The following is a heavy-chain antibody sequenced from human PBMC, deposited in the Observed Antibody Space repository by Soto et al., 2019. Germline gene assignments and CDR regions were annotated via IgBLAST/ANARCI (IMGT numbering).Heavy chain of an antibody. V-gene: IGHV1-2*04. CDR1: GYTFTSYY. D-gene: IGHD3-10*01. CDR3: ARVYGSGSYYTTPNYYYGMDV. Sequence: EASVKVSCKASGYTFTSYYMHWVRQAPGQGLEWMGWINPNSGGTNYAQKFQGWVTMTRDTSISTAYMELSRLRSDDTAVYYCARVYGSGSYYTTPNYYYGMDVWGQGTTVTVSS. J-gene: IGHJ6*02. CDR2: INPNSGGT.